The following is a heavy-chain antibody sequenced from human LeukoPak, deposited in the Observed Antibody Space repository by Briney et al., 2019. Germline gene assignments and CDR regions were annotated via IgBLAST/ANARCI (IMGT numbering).Heavy chain of an antibody. CDR1: GGSISSGSYC. D-gene: IGHD5-24*01. CDR3: ARQILFHSERWLKFFDY. Sequence: SETLSLTCTVSGGSISSGSYCWGWIRQPPGKGLEWIGSMYYSGSTYNNPSLKSRVTISVNTSKNQFSLKLSSVTAADTAVYYCARQILFHSERWLKFFDYWGQGTLVTVSS. CDR2: MYYSGST. V-gene: IGHV4-39*01. J-gene: IGHJ4*02.